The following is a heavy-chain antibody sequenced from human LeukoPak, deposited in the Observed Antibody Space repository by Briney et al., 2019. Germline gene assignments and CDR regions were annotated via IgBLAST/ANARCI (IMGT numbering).Heavy chain of an antibody. D-gene: IGHD2-2*01. V-gene: IGHV4-34*01. CDR2: INHSGST. J-gene: IGHJ4*02. CDR1: GGSFSGYY. Sequence: SETLSLTCAVYGGSFSGYYWSWIRQPPGKGLEWIGEINHSGSTNYNPSLKSRVTISVDTSKNQFSLKLSFVTAADTAVYYCARDCSSTSCVLDYWSQGTLVTVSS. CDR3: ARDCSSTSCVLDY.